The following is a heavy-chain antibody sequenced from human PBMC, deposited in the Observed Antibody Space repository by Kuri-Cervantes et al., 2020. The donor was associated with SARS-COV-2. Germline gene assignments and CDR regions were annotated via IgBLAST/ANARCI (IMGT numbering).Heavy chain of an antibody. CDR1: GFSFGNYA. CDR3: ARDRAAAGVYYSDY. V-gene: IGHV3-30-3*01. D-gene: IGHD6-13*01. J-gene: IGHJ4*02. CDR2: ISYDGSNK. Sequence: GESLKISCAASGFSFGNYAMHWVRQAPGKGLEWVAVISYDGSNKYYADSVKGRFTISRDNSKSTLYLQMNSLRAEDTAVYYCARDRAAAGVYYSDYWGQGTLVTVSS.